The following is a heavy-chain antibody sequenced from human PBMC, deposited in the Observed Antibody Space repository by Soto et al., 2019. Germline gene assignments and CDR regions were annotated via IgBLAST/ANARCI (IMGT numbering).Heavy chain of an antibody. CDR3: ARRYYNSSGYCFDY. D-gene: IGHD3-22*01. V-gene: IGHV1-3*01. CDR2: INAGNGNT. J-gene: IGHJ4*03. CDR1: GYTFNDYA. Sequence: ASVKVSCKASGYTFNDYAIHWVRQAHWVRQAPGQRLEWLGWINAGNGNTKYSQKFQGRVTITRDTSASTAYMELSSLRSEDTAVYYCARRYYNSSGYCFDYWGQGTTVTVSS.